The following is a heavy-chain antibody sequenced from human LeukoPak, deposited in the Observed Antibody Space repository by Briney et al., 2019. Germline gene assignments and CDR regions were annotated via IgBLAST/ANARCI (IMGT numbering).Heavy chain of an antibody. Sequence: SETLSLTCTVSGGSMSDYYWSWIRQPPGKGLEWIGCIYYSGSTDYNPSLKSRVTMSVDTSKNQFSLKPRSVTAADTAVYYCARVASTGPIDYWGQGTLVTVSS. CDR3: ARVASTGPIDY. V-gene: IGHV4-59*01. J-gene: IGHJ4*02. D-gene: IGHD2-8*02. CDR1: GGSMSDYY. CDR2: IYYSGST.